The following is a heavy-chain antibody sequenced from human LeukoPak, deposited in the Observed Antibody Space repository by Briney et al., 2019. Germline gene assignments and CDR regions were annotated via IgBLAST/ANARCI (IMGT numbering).Heavy chain of an antibody. CDR1: GGSISSYY. Sequence: SETLSLTCTVSGGSISSYYWSWIRQPPGKGLEWIGYIYYSGSTNYNPSLKSRVTISVDTSKNQFSLKLGSVTAADTAVYYCASRGYDSSGYYFDYWGQGTLVTVSS. J-gene: IGHJ4*02. V-gene: IGHV4-59*01. CDR3: ASRGYDSSGYYFDY. CDR2: IYYSGST. D-gene: IGHD3-22*01.